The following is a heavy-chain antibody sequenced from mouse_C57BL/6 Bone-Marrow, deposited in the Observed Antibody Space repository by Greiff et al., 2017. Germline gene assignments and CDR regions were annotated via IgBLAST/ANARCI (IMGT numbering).Heavy chain of an antibody. CDR2: ISYDGSN. D-gene: IGHD2-1*01. J-gene: IGHJ1*03. CDR1: GYSITSGYY. Sequence: EVKLMESGPGLVKPSQSLSLTCSVTGYSITSGYYWNWIRQFPGNKLEWMGYISYDGSNNYNPSLKNRISITRDTSKNQFCLKLNSVTTEDTATYYCARDLLLRYFDVWGTGTTVTVSS. V-gene: IGHV3-6*01. CDR3: ARDLLLRYFDV.